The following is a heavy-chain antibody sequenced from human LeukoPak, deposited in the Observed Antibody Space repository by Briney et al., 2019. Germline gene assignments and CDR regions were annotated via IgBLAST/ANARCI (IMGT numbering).Heavy chain of an antibody. Sequence: SETLSLTCSVSGGSIGGYSWTWVRQPPGKRPEYIGYISYTGITYYNPSLMSRGTISVATSKNHFSLKLASVTAADTAVYYCARRLYSSGWSYWFDPWGQGTLVTVSS. V-gene: IGHV4-59*01. D-gene: IGHD6-19*01. J-gene: IGHJ5*02. CDR1: GGSIGGYS. CDR3: ARRLYSSGWSYWFDP. CDR2: ISYTGIT.